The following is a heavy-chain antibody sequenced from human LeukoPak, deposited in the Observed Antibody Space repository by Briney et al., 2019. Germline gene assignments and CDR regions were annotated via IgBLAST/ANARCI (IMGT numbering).Heavy chain of an antibody. J-gene: IGHJ2*01. CDR3: ARTQGHLDL. CDR2: TCYRSRWYS. Sequence: SQTLSLTCVISGDSVPSTNAAWNWIRQSPSRGLEWLGRTCYRSRWYSEYARSVKSRITIDPDTSKNQFSLQLNSVTPEDAAVYYCARTQGHLDLWGRGTLVTVSS. CDR1: GDSVPSTNAA. V-gene: IGHV6-1*01.